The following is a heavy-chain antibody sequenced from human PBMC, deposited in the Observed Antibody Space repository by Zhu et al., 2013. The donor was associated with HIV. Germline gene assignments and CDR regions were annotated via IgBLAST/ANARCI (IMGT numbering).Heavy chain of an antibody. CDR2: IYYSGST. Sequence: QVQLQESGPGLVKPSDTLSLTCGVSGYSISSTNWWGWIRQPPGKGLEWIGYIYYSGSTYSNPSLKSRVTMSVDTSKNHFSLKLSSVTAVDTAMYYCARSVLYSGNYPDAFDIWGQGTMVTVSS. J-gene: IGHJ3*02. V-gene: IGHV4-28*01. CDR1: GYSISSTNW. CDR3: ARSVLYSGNYPDAFDI. D-gene: IGHD3-10*02.